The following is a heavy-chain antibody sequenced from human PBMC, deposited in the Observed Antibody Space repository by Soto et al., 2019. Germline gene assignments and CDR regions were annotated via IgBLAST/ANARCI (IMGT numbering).Heavy chain of an antibody. CDR3: ARRESDYYDSSGYYYNWFDP. Sequence: QLQLQESGPGLVKPSETLSLTCTVSGGSISSSSYYWGWIRQPPGKGREWIGSLYYSGSTYYNPSLKSRVTISVDTSKNQFSRKLSSVTAADTAVYYCARRESDYYDSSGYYYNWFDPWGQGTLVTVSS. CDR1: GGSISSSSYY. J-gene: IGHJ5*02. CDR2: LYYSGST. V-gene: IGHV4-39*01. D-gene: IGHD3-22*01.